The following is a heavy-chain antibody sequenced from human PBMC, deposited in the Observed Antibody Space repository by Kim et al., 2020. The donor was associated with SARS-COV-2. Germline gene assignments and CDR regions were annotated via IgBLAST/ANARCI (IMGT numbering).Heavy chain of an antibody. J-gene: IGHJ5*02. D-gene: IGHD1-26*01. Sequence: NTSCSQALKSRVTISVDTSKNQFSLQLTSVTAADTAVYYCARGLLGGAASWGQGTLVTVSS. CDR2: NT. V-gene: IGHV4-34*01. CDR3: ARGLLGGAAS.